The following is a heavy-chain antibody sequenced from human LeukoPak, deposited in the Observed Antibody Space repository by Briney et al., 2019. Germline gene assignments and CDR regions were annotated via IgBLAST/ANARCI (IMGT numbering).Heavy chain of an antibody. V-gene: IGHV3-30-3*01. Sequence: PGGSLRLSCAASGFTFSSYAMHWVRQAPGKGLEWVAVISYDGSNKYYADSVKGRLTISRDNSKNTLYLQMNSLRAEDTAVYYCARDRGGHGFFDYWGQETLVTVSS. J-gene: IGHJ4*02. CDR3: ARDRGGHGFFDY. CDR1: GFTFSSYA. CDR2: ISYDGSNK. D-gene: IGHD3-16*01.